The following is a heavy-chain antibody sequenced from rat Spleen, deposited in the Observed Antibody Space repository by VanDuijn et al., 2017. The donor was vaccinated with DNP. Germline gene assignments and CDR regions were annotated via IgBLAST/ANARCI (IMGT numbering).Heavy chain of an antibody. V-gene: IGHV5-31*01. CDR1: GFTFNKYW. CDR3: VRPLGYSSYGFAY. D-gene: IGHD1-2*01. J-gene: IGHJ3*01. Sequence: EVQLVESGGDLVQPGRSLKLSCVASGFTFNKYWMTWIRQVPGKGLEWVAAITSSGGSTYYPDSVKGRFTISRDNAKNTLYLQGDSLRSEDTATYYCVRPLGYSSYGFAYWGQGTLVIVSS. CDR2: ITSSGGST.